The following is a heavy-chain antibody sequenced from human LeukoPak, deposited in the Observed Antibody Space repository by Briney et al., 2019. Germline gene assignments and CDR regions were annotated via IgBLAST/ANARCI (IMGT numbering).Heavy chain of an antibody. D-gene: IGHD3-10*02. J-gene: IGHJ6*04. Sequence: GGSLRLSCAASGFTFSRYGMHWVRQAPGKGLEWVAVISYDGSNKYYADSVKGRFTISRDNSKNSLYLQMNSLRAEDTAVYYCAELGITMIGGVWGKGTTVTISS. CDR3: AELGITMIGGV. CDR1: GFTFSRYG. CDR2: ISYDGSNK. V-gene: IGHV3-30*18.